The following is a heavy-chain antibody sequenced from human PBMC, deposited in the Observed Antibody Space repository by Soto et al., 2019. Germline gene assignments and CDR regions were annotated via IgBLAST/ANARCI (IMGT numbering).Heavy chain of an antibody. Sequence: GGSLRLSCAASGFTFSSYWMSWVRQAPGKGLEWVANIKPDGSDTYYVDSVKGRFTISRDNAKNSLSLQMNSLRAEDTALYYCATDLNWSGTWGQGTMVTVSS. V-gene: IGHV3-7*01. CDR1: GFTFSSYW. J-gene: IGHJ3*01. CDR3: ATDLNWSGT. D-gene: IGHD3-3*01. CDR2: IKPDGSDT.